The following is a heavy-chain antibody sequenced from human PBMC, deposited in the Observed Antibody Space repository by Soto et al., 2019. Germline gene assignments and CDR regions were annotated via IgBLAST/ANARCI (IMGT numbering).Heavy chain of an antibody. D-gene: IGHD7-27*01. CDR1: GFIFSSYW. V-gene: IGHV3-7*01. J-gene: IGHJ4*02. CDR2: INQDGREK. CDR3: ARDGEAPGLYLDY. Sequence: GGSLRLSCAASGFIFSSYWMNWVRQAPGKGLGWVASINQDGREKYYVDSVKGRFTISRDNAKNSLYLQVNSLRTEDTAVYYCARDGEAPGLYLDYWGQGTLVTVSS.